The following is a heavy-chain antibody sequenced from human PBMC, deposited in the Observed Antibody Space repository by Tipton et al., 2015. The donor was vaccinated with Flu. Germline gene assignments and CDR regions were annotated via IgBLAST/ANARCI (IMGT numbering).Heavy chain of an antibody. CDR2: IDNSEYT. D-gene: IGHD3-10*01. Sequence: TLSLTCTVSGGSIGNYYWNWIRQPPGKGLEWIWYIDNSEYTKYSPSLKSRVTISVDTSKKQFSLQLRSVTAADTAGDYCARSTYHYGSGSSDYWGQGTLVTVSS. CDR3: ARSTYHYGSGSSDY. V-gene: IGHV4-4*09. CDR1: GGSIGNYY. J-gene: IGHJ4*02.